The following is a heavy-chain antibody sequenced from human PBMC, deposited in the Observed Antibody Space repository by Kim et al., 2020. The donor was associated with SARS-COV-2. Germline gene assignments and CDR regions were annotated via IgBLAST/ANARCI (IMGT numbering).Heavy chain of an antibody. J-gene: IGHJ4*02. V-gene: IGHV3-30-3*01. CDR3: AREWGALRGGTGFDY. Sequence: GGSLRLSCAASGFTFSDYPMNWVRQAPGKGLEWVAFISYDGTNKNYANSVKGRFTMSRDNSKNTLYLQMNRLRAEDTAVYYCAREWGALRGGTGFDYWGQGTLVTVSS. CDR1: GFTFSDYP. CDR2: ISYDGTNK. D-gene: IGHD3-16*01.